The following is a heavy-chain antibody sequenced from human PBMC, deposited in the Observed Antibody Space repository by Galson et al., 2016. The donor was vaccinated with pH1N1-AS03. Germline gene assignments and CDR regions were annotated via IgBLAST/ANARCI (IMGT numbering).Heavy chain of an antibody. Sequence: SLRLSCAASGFTFRYAWMSWVRQAPGKGLEWVGRIKRKTDGGTTDFAAPVEGRFTISRDDSKNMLYLQMNSLKTEDSAMYYCTKEGYGDYFDYWGQGTLVTVSS. V-gene: IGHV3-15*01. CDR3: TKEGYGDYFDY. J-gene: IGHJ4*02. CDR1: GFTFRYAW. D-gene: IGHD4-17*01. CDR2: IKRKTDGGTT.